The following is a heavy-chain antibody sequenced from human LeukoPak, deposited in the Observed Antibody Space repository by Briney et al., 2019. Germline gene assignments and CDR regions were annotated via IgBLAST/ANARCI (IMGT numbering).Heavy chain of an antibody. CDR2: IYSGGST. D-gene: IGHD3-3*01. J-gene: IGHJ6*03. V-gene: IGHV3-53*01. CDR3: ARVTGYDFWSGYEPYYYYMDV. CDR1: GFTVSSNY. Sequence: GGSLRLSCAASGFTVSSNYMSWVRQAPGKGLEWVSVIYSGGSTYYADSVKGRFTISRDNSKNTLYLQTNSLRAEDTAVYYCARVTGYDFWSGYEPYYYYMDVWGKGTTVTVSS.